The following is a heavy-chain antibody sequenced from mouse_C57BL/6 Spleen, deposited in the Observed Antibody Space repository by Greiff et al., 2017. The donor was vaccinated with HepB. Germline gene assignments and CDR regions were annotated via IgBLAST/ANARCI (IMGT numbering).Heavy chain of an antibody. CDR2: IYPGDGDA. V-gene: IGHV1-80*01. Sequence: VKLMESGAELVKPGASVKISCKASGYAFSSYWMNWVKQRPGKGLEWIGQIYPGDGDANYNGKFKGKATLTADKSSSTAYMQLSSLTSEDSAVYFCARHDYDGFAYWGQGTLVTVSA. J-gene: IGHJ3*01. CDR3: ARHDYDGFAY. D-gene: IGHD2-4*01. CDR1: GYAFSSYW.